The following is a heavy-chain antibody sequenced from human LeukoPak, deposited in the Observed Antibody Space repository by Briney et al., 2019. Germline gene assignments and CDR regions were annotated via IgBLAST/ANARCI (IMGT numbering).Heavy chain of an antibody. D-gene: IGHD1-26*01. CDR1: GFTFSSYW. CDR2: INSDGSST. CDR3: ARLPGELVYYFDY. J-gene: IGHJ4*02. V-gene: IGHV3-74*01. Sequence: PGGSLRLSCAASGFTFSSYWMHWVRHAPGKGLVWVSRINSDGSSTSYADSVKGRFTISRDNSKNTLYLQMNSLRAEDTALYYCARLPGELVYYFDYWGQGTLVTVSS.